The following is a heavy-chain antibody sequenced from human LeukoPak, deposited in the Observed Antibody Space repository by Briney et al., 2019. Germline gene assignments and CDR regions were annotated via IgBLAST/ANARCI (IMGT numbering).Heavy chain of an antibody. CDR3: ARHSEYGTSWFDY. Sequence: GGSLRLSCAASGYTVDDNYMSWVRQAPGKGLEWVSVIYSGGSTYYADSVMGRFTISRDISKNTLNLQMNSLRVEDTAVYYCARHSEYGTSWFDYWGQGTPVTVSS. CDR1: GYTVDDNY. D-gene: IGHD6-13*01. CDR2: IYSGGST. V-gene: IGHV3-53*01. J-gene: IGHJ4*02.